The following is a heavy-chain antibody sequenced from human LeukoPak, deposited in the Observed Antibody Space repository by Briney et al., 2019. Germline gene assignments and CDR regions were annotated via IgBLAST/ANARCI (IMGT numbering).Heavy chain of an antibody. CDR1: VFTLSSYC. D-gene: IGHD4-17*01. CDR2: INIDGSST. J-gene: IGHJ3*02. V-gene: IGHV3-74*01. Sequence: PGGCLRLSCAASVFTLSSYCTHSVPHAPGKGLVWVSRINIDGSSTSYAGSMKGRFTIAKDNSKNSLYLQMNSLRAEDTAVYYCARGDGDYKPHDDFDNWGQGTMVTVSS. CDR3: ARGDGDYKPHDDFDN.